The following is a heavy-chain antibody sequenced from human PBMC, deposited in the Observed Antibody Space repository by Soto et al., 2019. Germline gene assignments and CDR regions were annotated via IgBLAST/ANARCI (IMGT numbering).Heavy chain of an antibody. Sequence: ASVKVSCKASGNTFNSYAISWVRQAPGQGLEWMGGIVPISGITNYAQKLQGRVTITADKSTSTVYMELISLRSEDTAVYYCVRNDKSGLDYWGQGTLVTVSS. J-gene: IGHJ4*02. CDR3: VRNDKSGLDY. CDR1: GNTFNSYA. D-gene: IGHD1-1*01. CDR2: IVPISGIT. V-gene: IGHV1-69*10.